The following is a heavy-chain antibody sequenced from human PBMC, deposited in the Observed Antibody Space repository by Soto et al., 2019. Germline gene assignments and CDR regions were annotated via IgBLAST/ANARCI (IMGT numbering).Heavy chain of an antibody. Sequence: SETLSLTCTVSGGSISSYYWSWIRQPPGKGLEWIGYIYYSGSTNYNPSLKSRVTISVDTSKNQFSLKLSSVTAADTAVYYCATKFRDGSFDYWGQGTRVTVSS. CDR3: ATKFRDGSFDY. CDR2: IYYSGST. J-gene: IGHJ4*02. CDR1: GGSISSYY. V-gene: IGHV4-59*01. D-gene: IGHD1-26*01.